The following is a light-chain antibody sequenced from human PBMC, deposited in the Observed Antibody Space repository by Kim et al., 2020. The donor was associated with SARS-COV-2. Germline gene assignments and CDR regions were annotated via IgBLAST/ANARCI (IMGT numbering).Light chain of an antibody. CDR1: QSVPANY. J-gene: IGKJ1*01. CDR3: QQYGASPRT. V-gene: IGKV3D-20*01. Sequence: SPRQTATLSGRASQSVPANYLAWSQQTPGLAPRLLIYHASIRATGIPARFSGSGSGTDFTLTISSLEPEDFALYYCQQYGASPRTFGQGTKGDIK. CDR2: HAS.